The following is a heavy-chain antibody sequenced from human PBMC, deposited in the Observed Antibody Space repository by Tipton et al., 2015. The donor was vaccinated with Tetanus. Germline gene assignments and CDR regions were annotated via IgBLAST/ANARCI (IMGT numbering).Heavy chain of an antibody. Sequence: SLRLSCAASGFTFGSYFMNWVRQAPGKGLEWVSSISSSSSYIYYADSVKGRFTMSRDNAKNSLYLQMNSLRAEDTAVYYCARENGGYDYYYYYGMDVWGQGTTVTVSS. J-gene: IGHJ6*02. CDR1: GFTFGSYF. CDR2: ISSSSSYI. V-gene: IGHV3-21*01. D-gene: IGHD5-12*01. CDR3: ARENGGYDYYYYYGMDV.